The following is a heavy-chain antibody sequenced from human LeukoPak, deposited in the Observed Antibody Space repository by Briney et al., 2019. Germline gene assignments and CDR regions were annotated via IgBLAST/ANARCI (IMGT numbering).Heavy chain of an antibody. J-gene: IGHJ5*02. CDR2: ISAYNGNT. Sequence: ASVKVSCKASGYTFTSYGISWVRQAPGQGLEWMGWISAYNGNTNYAQKLQGRVTMTTDTSTSTAYMELRSLRSDDTAVYYCARTTITYYYDSSGSLPSNWFDPWGQGTLVTVSS. CDR1: GYTFTSYG. CDR3: ARTTITYYYDSSGSLPSNWFDP. V-gene: IGHV1-18*01. D-gene: IGHD3-22*01.